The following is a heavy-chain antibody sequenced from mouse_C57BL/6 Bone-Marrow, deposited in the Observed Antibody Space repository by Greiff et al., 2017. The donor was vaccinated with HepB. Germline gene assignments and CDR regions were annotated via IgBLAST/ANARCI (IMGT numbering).Heavy chain of an antibody. J-gene: IGHJ4*01. Sequence: QVQLQQSGAELARPGASVKLSCKASGYTFTSYGISWVKQRTGQGLEWIGEIYPRSGNTYYNEKFKGKATLTADKSYSTAYMELRSLTSEDSAVYFCARDLLWSLRGAMDYWGQGTSVTVSS. CDR2: IYPRSGNT. CDR3: ARDLLWSLRGAMDY. V-gene: IGHV1-81*01. CDR1: GYTFTSYG. D-gene: IGHD2-10*01.